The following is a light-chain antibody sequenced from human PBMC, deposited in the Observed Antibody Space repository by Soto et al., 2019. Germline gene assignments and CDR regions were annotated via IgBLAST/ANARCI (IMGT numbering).Light chain of an antibody. CDR1: SSDVGNYIY. J-gene: IGLJ2*01. V-gene: IGLV2-11*01. CDR2: DVS. Sequence: QSALTQPRSVSGSPGQSVTISCTGTSSDVGNYIYVSWYQQHPGKAPKLMIYDVSKRPSGVPDRFSGSKSGNTASLTISVLQAEDEADYYCCSYVGSYSLVFGGGTKVTVL. CDR3: CSYVGSYSLV.